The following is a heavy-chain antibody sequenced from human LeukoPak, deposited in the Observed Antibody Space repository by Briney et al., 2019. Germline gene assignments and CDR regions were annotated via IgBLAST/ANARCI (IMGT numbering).Heavy chain of an antibody. CDR2: ISDNGVTR. CDR1: GFTFSSYV. J-gene: IGHJ6*02. CDR3: AKAPAPYYYYYGMDV. V-gene: IGHV3-23*01. Sequence: GGSLRLSCAASGFTFSSYVMNWVRQAPGKGLEWVSSISDNGVTRYYADSVKGRFTTSRDNSDNTVYLQMNSLRAEDTAIYYCAKAPAPYYYYYGMDVWGQGTAVTVSS.